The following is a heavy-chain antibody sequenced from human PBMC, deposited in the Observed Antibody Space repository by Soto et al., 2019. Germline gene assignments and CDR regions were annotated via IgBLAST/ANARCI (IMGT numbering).Heavy chain of an antibody. D-gene: IGHD2-2*02. CDR3: ARPGGYCSSTSCYTGWDFDY. J-gene: IGHJ4*02. CDR1: GFTFSSYA. Sequence: QVQLVESGGGVVQPGRSLRLSCAASGFTFSSYAMHWVRQAPGKGLEWVAVISYDGSNKYYADSVKGRFTSSRDNSKNTLYLQMNSLRAEDTAVYYCARPGGYCSSTSCYTGWDFDYWGQGTLVTVSS. CDR2: ISYDGSNK. V-gene: IGHV3-30-3*01.